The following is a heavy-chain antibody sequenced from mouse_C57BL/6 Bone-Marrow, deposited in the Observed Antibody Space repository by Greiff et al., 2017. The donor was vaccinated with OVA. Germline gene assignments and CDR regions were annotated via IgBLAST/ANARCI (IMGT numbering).Heavy chain of an antibody. Sequence: QVHVKQSGAELVRPGASVTLSCKASGYTFTDYEMHWVKQTPVHGLEWIGAIDPETGGTAYNQKFKGKAILTADKSSSTAYMELRSLTSEDSAVYYCTRHITTVVALYYYAMDYWGQGTSVTVSS. CDR3: TRHITTVVALYYYAMDY. J-gene: IGHJ4*01. CDR2: IDPETGGT. V-gene: IGHV1-15*01. CDR1: GYTFTDYE. D-gene: IGHD1-1*01.